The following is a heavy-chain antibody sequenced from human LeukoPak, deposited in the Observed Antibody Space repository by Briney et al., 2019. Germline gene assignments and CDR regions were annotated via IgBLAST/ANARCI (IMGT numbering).Heavy chain of an antibody. CDR2: ISSIGSTM. CDR1: VVTFSSYD. J-gene: IGHJ6*04. CDR3: AREISVAGAYYYYGMDV. D-gene: IGHD6-19*01. Sequence: GGSLRLSCAPSVVTFSSYDMNCVREGPGEGGWRVSYISSIGSTMYYADSVKGRFTISRDNAKKSLYLQMNSLSAEDTAVYYCAREISVAGAYYYYGMDVWGKGTTVTVSS. V-gene: IGHV3-48*03.